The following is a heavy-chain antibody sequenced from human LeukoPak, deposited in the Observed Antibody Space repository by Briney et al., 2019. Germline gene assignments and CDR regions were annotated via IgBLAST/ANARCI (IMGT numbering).Heavy chain of an antibody. V-gene: IGHV1-18*01. J-gene: IGHJ6*03. CDR2: ISDYNGHT. D-gene: IGHD3-9*01. Sequence: GASVKVSCKASGYTFTSYAISWVRQAPGQGLEWMGWISDYNGHTNHAQNLQDRVTMTTDTSTSTAYMELRSLRSDDTAVYYCARLTYYDILTGYYLSQNYYYYMDVWGKGTTVTISS. CDR3: ARLTYYDILTGYYLSQNYYYYMDV. CDR1: GYTFTSYA.